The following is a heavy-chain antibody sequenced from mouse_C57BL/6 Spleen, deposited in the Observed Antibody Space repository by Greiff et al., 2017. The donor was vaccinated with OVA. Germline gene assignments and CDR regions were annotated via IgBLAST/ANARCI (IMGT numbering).Heavy chain of an antibody. V-gene: IGHV1-15*01. CDR3: TNPFAY. CDR2: IDPETGGT. J-gene: IGHJ3*01. CDR1: GYTFTDYE. Sequence: VQLQESGAELVRPGASVTLSCKASGYTFTDYEMHWVKQTPVHGLEWIGAIDPETGGTAYNQKFKGKAILTADKSSSTAYMELRSLTSEDSAVYYCTNPFAYWGQGTLVTVSA.